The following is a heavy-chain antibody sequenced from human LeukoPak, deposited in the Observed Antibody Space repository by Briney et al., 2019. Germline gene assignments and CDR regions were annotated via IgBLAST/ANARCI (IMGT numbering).Heavy chain of an antibody. Sequence: SVKVSCKASGGTFSSYAISWVRQAPGQGLEWMGGIIPTFGTANYAQKFQGRVTITADESTSTAYMELSSLRSEDTAVYYCARAAGDHYYDSSGYPLRRGAFDIWGQGTMVTVSS. CDR2: IIPTFGTA. D-gene: IGHD3-22*01. CDR1: GGTFSSYA. J-gene: IGHJ3*02. V-gene: IGHV1-69*13. CDR3: ARAAGDHYYDSSGYPLRRGAFDI.